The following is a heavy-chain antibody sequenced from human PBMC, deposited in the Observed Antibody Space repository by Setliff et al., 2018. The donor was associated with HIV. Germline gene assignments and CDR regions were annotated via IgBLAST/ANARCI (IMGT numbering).Heavy chain of an antibody. CDR3: AHASGYTYFD. CDR1: GFTLSPGGVG. CDR2: IFWDETK. Sequence: ASGPTLVNPTQTLTLTCTFSGFTLSPGGVGVGWIRQPPGKALEWLALIFWDETKRYSPSLKNRLTITKDTSKNQVVLTMTNMDPVDTATYYCAHASGYTYFDWGQGTLVTVSS. D-gene: IGHD5-12*01. V-gene: IGHV2-5*02. J-gene: IGHJ4*02.